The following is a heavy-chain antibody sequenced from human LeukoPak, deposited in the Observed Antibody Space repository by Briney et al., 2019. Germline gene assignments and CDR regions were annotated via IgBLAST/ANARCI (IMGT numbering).Heavy chain of an antibody. CDR2: ISAYNGNT. J-gene: IGHJ6*02. V-gene: IGHV1-18*01. CDR3: ARGVPTFTPYYYYYYGMDV. Sequence: ASVKVSCKDSGYTFTSYGISWVRQAPGQGLEWMGWISAYNGNTNYAQKLLGRVTMTTDTSTSTAYMELRSLRSDDTAVYYCARGVPTFTPYYYYYYGMDVWGQGTTVTVSS. CDR1: GYTFTSYG. D-gene: IGHD1-1*01.